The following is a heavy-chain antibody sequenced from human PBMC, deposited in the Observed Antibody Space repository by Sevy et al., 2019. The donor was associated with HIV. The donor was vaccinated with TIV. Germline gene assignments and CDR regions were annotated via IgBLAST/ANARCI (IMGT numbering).Heavy chain of an antibody. J-gene: IGHJ4*02. CDR2: VRSKGDGGTE. Sequence: GGSLRLSCAASGFIFSDAWLSWVRQGPGKGREWVGRVRSKGDGGTEEYATPVKGRFIIARDDSKNMLYLQMNNLKIEDTGVYYCTTEGADWGQGTRVTVSS. V-gene: IGHV3-15*01. CDR3: TTEGAD. CDR1: GFIFSDAW.